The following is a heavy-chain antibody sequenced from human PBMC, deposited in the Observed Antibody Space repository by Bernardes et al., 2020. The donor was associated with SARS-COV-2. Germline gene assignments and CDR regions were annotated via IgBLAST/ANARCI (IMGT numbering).Heavy chain of an antibody. D-gene: IGHD3-22*01. CDR3: VVPPITMIGGDRFDP. J-gene: IGHJ5*02. V-gene: IGHV3-30-3*01. CDR1: GFTFSSYA. CDR2: ISYDGSNK. Sequence: GGSLRLSCAASGFTFSSYAMHWVRQAPGKGLEWVAVISYDGSNKYYADSVKGRFTISRDNSKNTLYLQMNSLRAEDTAVYYCVVPPITMIGGDRFDPWGQGTLVTVSS.